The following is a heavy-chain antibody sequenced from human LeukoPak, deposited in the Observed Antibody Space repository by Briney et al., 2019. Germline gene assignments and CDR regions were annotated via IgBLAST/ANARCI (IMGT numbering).Heavy chain of an antibody. J-gene: IGHJ4*02. CDR1: GDSISNFY. Sequence: SETLSLTCTVSGDSISNFYWSWIRQPPGKGLEWIGCIYYSGSAYYNPSLKSRVTISVDTSKNQFSLKLSSVTAADTAVYYCARGASGLALEMATIGRHFDYWGQGTLVTVSS. CDR3: ARGASGLALEMATIGRHFDY. V-gene: IGHV4-30-4*08. D-gene: IGHD5-24*01. CDR2: IYYSGSA.